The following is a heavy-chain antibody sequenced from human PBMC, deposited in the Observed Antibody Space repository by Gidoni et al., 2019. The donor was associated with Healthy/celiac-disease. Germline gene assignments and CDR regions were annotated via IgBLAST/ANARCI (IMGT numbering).Heavy chain of an antibody. J-gene: IGHJ4*02. CDR2: ISWNSGSI. V-gene: IGHV3-9*01. CDR1: GFTFDDYA. CDR3: AKVGFVG. Sequence: EVQLVESGGGLVQPGRSLRLSCAASGFTFDDYAMHWVRQAPGKGLEWVSGISWNSGSIGYADSVKGRFTISRDNAKNSLYLQMNSLRAEDTALYYCAKVGFVGWGQGTLVTVSS. D-gene: IGHD2-2*03.